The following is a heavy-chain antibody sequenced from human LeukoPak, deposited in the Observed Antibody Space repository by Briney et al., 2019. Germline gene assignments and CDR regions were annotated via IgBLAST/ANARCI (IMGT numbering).Heavy chain of an antibody. D-gene: IGHD3-22*01. J-gene: IGHJ4*02. CDR3: ARQSTYYYDSSGYYLTFFDY. V-gene: IGHV1-69*01. CDR1: GGTFSSYA. CDR2: IIPIFGTA. Sequence: SVKVSCKASGGTFSSYAISWVRQAPGQGLEWMGGIIPIFGTANYAQKFQGRVTITADESTSTAYMELSSLRSKDTAVYYCARQSTYYYDSSGYYLTFFDYWGQGTLVTVSS.